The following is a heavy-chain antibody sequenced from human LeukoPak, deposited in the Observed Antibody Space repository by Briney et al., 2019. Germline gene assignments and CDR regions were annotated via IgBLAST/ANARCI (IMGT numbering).Heavy chain of an antibody. V-gene: IGHV4-61*01. J-gene: IGHJ6*02. Sequence: PSETMYLTCTVSVGAVSSGSYYWSWIRQAPGKGLEWTGYSYYSGSTNYNPSLKSRVTISVDTSKNQFSLKLSSVTAADTAVYYCARDNYDFWSGYYYYYGMDVWGQGTTVTVSS. D-gene: IGHD3-3*01. CDR1: VGAVSSGSYY. CDR3: ARDNYDFWSGYYYYYGMDV. CDR2: SYYSGST.